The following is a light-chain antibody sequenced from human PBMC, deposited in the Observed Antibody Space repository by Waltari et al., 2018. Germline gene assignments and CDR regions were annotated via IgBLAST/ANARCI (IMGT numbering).Light chain of an antibody. Sequence: QSALTQAASVSGSPGQSITFSCPGTSSDVGCYKSVSRYQPHPGKAPKVLIYDVTNRPSGVSNRFSGSKSGNTASLTISGLQAEDEADYYCSAYTRSGTYVFGTGTKVTVL. J-gene: IGLJ1*01. CDR2: DVT. CDR3: SAYTRSGTYV. V-gene: IGLV2-14*03. CDR1: SSDVGCYKS.